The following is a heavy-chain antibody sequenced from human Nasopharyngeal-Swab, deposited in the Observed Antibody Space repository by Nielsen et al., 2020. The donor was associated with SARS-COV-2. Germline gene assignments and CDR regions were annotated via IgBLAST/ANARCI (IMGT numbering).Heavy chain of an antibody. D-gene: IGHD1-26*01. CDR3: ARGSESYKEIHFDY. CDR2: ISHDGSNK. J-gene: IGHJ4*02. V-gene: IGHV3-30*03. Sequence: GASLRRAWAASGLTFRSYGMHWVRQAPGKAMEWVAVISHDGSNKYYDDSVKGRFSTSRDNSKNTLYLQMNSLRAEDTAVYYCARGSESYKEIHFDYWGQGTLGTVSS. CDR1: GLTFRSYG.